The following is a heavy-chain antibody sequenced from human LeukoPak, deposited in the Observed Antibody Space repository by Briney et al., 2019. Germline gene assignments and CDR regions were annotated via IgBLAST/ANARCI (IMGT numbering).Heavy chain of an antibody. Sequence: GGSLRLSCAASGFTFSSFAMHWVRQAPGKGLEWVAVISYDGTNEYYADSVKGRFTISRDNSKNTLYLQMNSLRAEDTAVYYCAREPHGYYDSFDYWGQGTLVTVSS. J-gene: IGHJ4*02. CDR2: ISYDGTNE. CDR1: GFTFSSFA. D-gene: IGHD3-22*01. V-gene: IGHV3-30*01. CDR3: AREPHGYYDSFDY.